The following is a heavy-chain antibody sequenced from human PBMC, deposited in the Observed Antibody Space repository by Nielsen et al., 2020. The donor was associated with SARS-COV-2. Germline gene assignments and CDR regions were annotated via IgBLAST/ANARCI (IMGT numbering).Heavy chain of an antibody. CDR2: ISSTFYI. Sequence: GESLKISCAASGFMFSDYYVSWIRQAPGKGLEWISYISSTFYINYADSVRGRFTISRDNEKNTVYLQMNSLGVGDTAVYFCAREGRRLPLDYWGQGTLVTVSS. CDR1: GFMFSDYY. D-gene: IGHD3-16*01. V-gene: IGHV3-11*05. CDR3: AREGRRLPLDY. J-gene: IGHJ4*02.